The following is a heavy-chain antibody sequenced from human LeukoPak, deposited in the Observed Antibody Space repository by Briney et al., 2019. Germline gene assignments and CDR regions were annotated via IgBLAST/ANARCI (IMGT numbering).Heavy chain of an antibody. CDR3: ARDPHTSGWPSGY. D-gene: IGHD6-19*01. CDR2: ISQSRNT. Sequence: SETLSLTCAVSGGSISSSNWWSWVRQPPGKGLEWIGEISQSRNTIYNPSLESRVTISLDESENQVSLKLTSVTAADTAVYYCARDPHTSGWPSGYWGQGTLVTVSS. CDR1: GGSISSSNW. V-gene: IGHV4-4*02. J-gene: IGHJ4*02.